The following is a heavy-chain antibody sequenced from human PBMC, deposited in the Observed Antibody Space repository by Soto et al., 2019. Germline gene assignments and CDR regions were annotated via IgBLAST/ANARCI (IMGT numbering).Heavy chain of an antibody. J-gene: IGHJ5*02. CDR2: ISAYNGNT. Sequence: ASVKVSCKASGYTFTSYGISWVRQAPGQGLEWMGWISAYNGNTNYAQKLQGRVTMTTDTSTSTAYMELRSLRSDDTAVYYCAKVVDRNQLLIRNWFDPWGQGTLVTVS. CDR3: AKVVDRNQLLIRNWFDP. CDR1: GYTFTSYG. D-gene: IGHD2-2*01. V-gene: IGHV1-18*01.